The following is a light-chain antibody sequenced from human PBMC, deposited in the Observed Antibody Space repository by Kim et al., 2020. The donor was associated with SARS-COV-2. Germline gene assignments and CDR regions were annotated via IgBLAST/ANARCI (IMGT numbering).Light chain of an antibody. CDR3: QSADSSGTYVV. CDR1: ALPKQY. V-gene: IGLV3-25*03. J-gene: IGLJ2*01. Sequence: SYELTQPPSVSVSPGQTARITCSGDALPKQYAYWYHQKPGQAPVLVIYKDSERPSGIPERFSGSSSGTTVTLTISGVQAEDEADYYCQSADSSGTYVVFGGGTQLTVL. CDR2: KDS.